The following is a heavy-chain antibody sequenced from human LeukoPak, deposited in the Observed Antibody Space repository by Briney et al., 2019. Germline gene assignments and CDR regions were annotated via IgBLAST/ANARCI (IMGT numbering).Heavy chain of an antibody. CDR1: GYTFIIYD. CDR2: RNPKKGNP. Sequence: ASVTVSFTGAGYTFIIYDNNWVRQAPGQGLERTGWRNPKKGNPGYAQKFQGRVTMTRETSISTAYMELSSLTSDGTAVYYCARAEALKVWTEYQLPAGHFDYWGQGTLVTGSS. J-gene: IGHJ4*02. CDR3: ARAEALKVWTEYQLPAGHFDY. D-gene: IGHD2-2*01. V-gene: IGHV1-8*01.